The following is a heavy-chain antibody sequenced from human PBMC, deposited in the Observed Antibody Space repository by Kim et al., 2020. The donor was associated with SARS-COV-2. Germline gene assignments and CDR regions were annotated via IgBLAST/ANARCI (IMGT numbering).Heavy chain of an antibody. CDR2: TYYRSKWYN. V-gene: IGHV6-1*01. D-gene: IGHD3-16*01. J-gene: IGHJ6*03. CDR1: GDSVSSNSAA. CDR3: ARAPRYWGLGFLYYYYYMDV. Sequence: SQTLSLTCAISGDSVSSNSAAWNWIRQSPSRGLEWLGRTYYRSKWYNDYAVSVKSRITINPDTSKNQFSLQLNSVTPEDTAVYYCARAPRYWGLGFLYYYYYMDVWGKGTTVTVSS.